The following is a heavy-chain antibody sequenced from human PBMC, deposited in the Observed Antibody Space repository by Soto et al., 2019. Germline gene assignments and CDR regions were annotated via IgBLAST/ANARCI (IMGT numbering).Heavy chain of an antibody. V-gene: IGHV3-13*01. CDR3: ARTYYYDSSGYYYDY. D-gene: IGHD3-22*01. J-gene: IGHJ4*02. Sequence: GSLRLSCAASGFTFSSYDMHWVRQATGKGLEWVSAIGTAGDTYYPGSVKGRFTISRENAKNSLYLQMNSLRAGDTAVYYCARTYYYDSSGYYYDYWGQGTLVTVSS. CDR1: GFTFSSYD. CDR2: IGTAGDT.